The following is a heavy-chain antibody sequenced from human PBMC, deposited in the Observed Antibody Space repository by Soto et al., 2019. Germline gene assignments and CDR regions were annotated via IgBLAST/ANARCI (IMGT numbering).Heavy chain of an antibody. J-gene: IGHJ5*02. CDR1: GGSISSGGYS. CDR2: IYHSGSN. V-gene: IGHV4-30-2*01. D-gene: IGHD3-10*01. Sequence: QLQLQESGSGLVKPSQPLSLTCAVSGGSISSGGYSWSWIRQPPGKGLEWIGYIYHSGSNYYNPSLKSRVTIAVDRPKNQFSLKVSSVTDADTAVYYCARVPGPWGQGTLVTVSS. CDR3: ARVPGP.